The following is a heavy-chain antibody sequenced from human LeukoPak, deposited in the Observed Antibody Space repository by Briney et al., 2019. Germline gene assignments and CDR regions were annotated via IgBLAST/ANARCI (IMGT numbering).Heavy chain of an antibody. CDR2: ISSSSSTI. CDR1: GFTFSSYG. D-gene: IGHD3-3*01. Sequence: PGGSLRLSYAASGFTFSSYGMNWVRQAPGKGLEWVSYISSSSSTIYYADSVKGRFTICRDNAKNSLYLQMNSLRAEDTAVYYCARDGGQYYDFWSGYPRNDAFDIWGQGTMVTVSS. V-gene: IGHV3-48*01. CDR3: ARDGGQYYDFWSGYPRNDAFDI. J-gene: IGHJ3*02.